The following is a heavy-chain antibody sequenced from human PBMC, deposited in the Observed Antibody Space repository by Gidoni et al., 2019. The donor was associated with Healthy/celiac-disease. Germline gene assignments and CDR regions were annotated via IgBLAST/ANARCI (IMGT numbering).Heavy chain of an antibody. Sequence: VPLVESGGGLVQPGGSLRLSCADSGFTFSRYSMNWVRQAPVKGLESFSYSSSSSSTIYYADSVKGRFTISRENAKNSLYLQMNSLRAEDTAVYYCARDPTALGNWGQGTLVTVSS. D-gene: IGHD5-18*01. CDR1: GFTFSRYS. CDR3: ARDPTALGN. V-gene: IGHV3-48*01. CDR2: SSSSSSTI. J-gene: IGHJ4*02.